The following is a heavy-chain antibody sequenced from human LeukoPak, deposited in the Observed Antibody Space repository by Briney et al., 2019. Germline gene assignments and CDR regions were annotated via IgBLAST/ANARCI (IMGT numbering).Heavy chain of an antibody. Sequence: HPGGSLRLSCAASGFTVSAKYISWVRQGPGKGLDWISSIYSDGGTNYADSVKGRFTISRDNSKNTLYLQMNSLRPEDTAVYYCARDGGFGGPGGDNWFDSWGQGALVTVSS. V-gene: IGHV3-66*02. D-gene: IGHD3-16*01. CDR3: ARDGGFGGPGGDNWFDS. J-gene: IGHJ5*01. CDR2: IYSDGGT. CDR1: GFTVSAKY.